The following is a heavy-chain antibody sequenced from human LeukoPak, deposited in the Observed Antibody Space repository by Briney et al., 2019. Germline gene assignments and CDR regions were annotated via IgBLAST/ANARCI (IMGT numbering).Heavy chain of an antibody. Sequence: GGSLRLSCAASGFTFSTYVMSWVRQAPGKGLEWVSGISSGGTTYYADSVKGRFTISRDNSKNTLWLQMNSLRAEDTAVYYCAKDPWSGYDLSRWHTFDYWGQGTLVTVSS. CDR2: ISSGGTT. CDR3: AKDPWSGYDLSRWHTFDY. V-gene: IGHV3-23*01. J-gene: IGHJ4*02. CDR1: GFTFSTYV. D-gene: IGHD5-12*01.